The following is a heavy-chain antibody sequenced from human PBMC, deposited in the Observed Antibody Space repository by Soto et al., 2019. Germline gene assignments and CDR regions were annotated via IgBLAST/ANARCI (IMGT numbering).Heavy chain of an antibody. V-gene: IGHV4-38-2*02. CDR2: IYHSGST. CDR1: GYSISSGYY. Sequence: PSETLSLTCAVSGYSISSGYYWGWIRQPPGKGLEWIGSIYHSGSTYYNPSLKSRVTISVDTSKNQFSLKLSSVTAADTAVYYCARDHIAAAGTNWFXPWGQGTLVTVSS. J-gene: IGHJ5*02. CDR3: ARDHIAAAGTNWFXP. D-gene: IGHD6-13*01.